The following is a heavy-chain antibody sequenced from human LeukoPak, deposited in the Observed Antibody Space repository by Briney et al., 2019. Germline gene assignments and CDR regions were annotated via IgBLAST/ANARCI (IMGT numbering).Heavy chain of an antibody. V-gene: IGHV4-61*01. Sequence: PSETLSLTCTVSGGSVSSGTYFWTWVRQPPGKGLEWIGHIHYSVTTNYNPSLKSRVTMSLDTSKNQFSLKLTSVTAAGTAIYFCARWGTYWGQGILVTVSS. J-gene: IGHJ4*02. D-gene: IGHD7-27*01. CDR3: ARWGTY. CDR1: GGSVSSGTYF. CDR2: IHYSVTT.